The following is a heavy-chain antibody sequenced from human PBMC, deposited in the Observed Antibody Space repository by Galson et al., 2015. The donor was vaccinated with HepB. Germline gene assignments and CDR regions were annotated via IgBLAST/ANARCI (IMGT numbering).Heavy chain of an antibody. Sequence: SLRLSCAASGFTFSSYAMSWVRQAPGKGLEWVSAISGSGGSTYYADSVKGRFTISRDNSKNTLYLQMNSLRAEDTAVYYCAKGLLWFGNPWEMEDYWGQGTLVTVSS. CDR1: GFTFSSYA. D-gene: IGHD3-10*01. CDR2: ISGSGGST. J-gene: IGHJ4*02. CDR3: AKGLLWFGNPWEMEDY. V-gene: IGHV3-23*01.